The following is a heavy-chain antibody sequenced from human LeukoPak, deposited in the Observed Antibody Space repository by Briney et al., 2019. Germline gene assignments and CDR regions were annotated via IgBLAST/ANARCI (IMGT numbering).Heavy chain of an antibody. CDR1: GFTFSSYW. D-gene: IGHD6-13*01. V-gene: IGHV3-21*01. CDR2: ISSSSSYI. Sequence: GGSLRLSCAASGFTFSSYWMSWVRQAPGKGLEWVSSISSSSSYIYYADSVKGRFTISRDNAKNSLYLQMNSLRAEDTAVYYCASSIFAAAGSYYYYGMDVWGQGTTVTVSS. J-gene: IGHJ6*02. CDR3: ASSIFAAAGSYYYYGMDV.